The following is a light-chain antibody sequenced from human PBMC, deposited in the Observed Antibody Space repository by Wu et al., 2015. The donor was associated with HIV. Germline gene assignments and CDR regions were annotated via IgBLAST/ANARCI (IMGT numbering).Light chain of an antibody. CDR3: QQYNNWPPMYS. V-gene: IGKV3-20*01. J-gene: IGKJ2*03. Sequence: LTQSPGTLSLSPGERATLSCRASQSVSSSYLAWYQQKPGQAPRLLIYGASSRATGIPDRFSGSGSGTDFTLTISRLEPEDFAVYYCQQYNNWPPMYSFGQGTKLEIK. CDR2: GAS. CDR1: QSVSSSY.